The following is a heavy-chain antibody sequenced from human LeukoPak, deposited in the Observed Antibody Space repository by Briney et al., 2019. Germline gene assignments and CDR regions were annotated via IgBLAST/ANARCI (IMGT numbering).Heavy chain of an antibody. J-gene: IGHJ4*02. V-gene: IGHV3-48*03. CDR3: ARDRSRYDYVWGSYRPLYFDY. CDR2: ISSSGSTI. CDR1: GFTFSSYE. D-gene: IGHD3-16*02. Sequence: QPGGSLRLSCAASGFTFSSYEMNWVRQAPGKGLEWVSYISSSGSTIYYADSVKGRFTISRDNAKNSLYLQMNSLRAEDTAVYYCARDRSRYDYVWGSYRPLYFDYWGQGTLVTVSS.